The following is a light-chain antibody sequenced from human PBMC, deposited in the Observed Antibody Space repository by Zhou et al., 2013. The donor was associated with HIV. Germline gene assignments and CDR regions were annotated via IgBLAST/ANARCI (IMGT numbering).Light chain of an antibody. CDR3: QQSYNVPPT. CDR2: KTS. Sequence: DIQVTQSPSTLSASVGDRVIITCRASQEISDSLAWFQQKPGQAPKLLIYKTSTLQSGVPSRFSGSGSGTEFTLTINSLQPDDFATYYCQQSYNVPPTFGQGTKLEI. J-gene: IGKJ2*01. V-gene: IGKV1-5*03. CDR1: QEISDS.